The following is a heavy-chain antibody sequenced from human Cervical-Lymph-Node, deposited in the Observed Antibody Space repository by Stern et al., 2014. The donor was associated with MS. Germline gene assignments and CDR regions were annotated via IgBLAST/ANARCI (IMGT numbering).Heavy chain of an antibody. Sequence: VQLVESGGGVVQPGRSLRLSCATSGFTFGRHSMHWVRQAPGKGLEWVAIISYDGSSQLYADSVKGRFTISRSNSNNTLYLQMNSLRVEDTAMYYCARPAAARYFDYWGQGSQVTVSS. CDR2: ISYDGSSQ. CDR1: GFTFGRHS. V-gene: IGHV3-30-3*01. D-gene: IGHD6-25*01. CDR3: ARPAAARYFDY. J-gene: IGHJ4*02.